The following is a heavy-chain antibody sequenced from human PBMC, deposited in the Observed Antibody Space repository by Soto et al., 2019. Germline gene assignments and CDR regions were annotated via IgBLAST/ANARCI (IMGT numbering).Heavy chain of an antibody. CDR1: GFTFSTYN. V-gene: IGHV3-48*01. D-gene: IGHD3-3*01. CDR2: ISSSSSTI. Sequence: EVQLVESGGGLVQPGGSLRLSCAASGFTFSTYNMNWVRQAPGKGLEWVSYISSSSSTIYYADSVKGRFTISRDNAKNSPYLQMNSLRAEDTAVYYCARGWRDVDYWGQGTPVTVSS. CDR3: ARGWRDVDY. J-gene: IGHJ4*02.